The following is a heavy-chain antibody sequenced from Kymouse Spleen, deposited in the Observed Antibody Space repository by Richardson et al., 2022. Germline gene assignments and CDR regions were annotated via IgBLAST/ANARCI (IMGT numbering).Heavy chain of an antibody. V-gene: IGHV3-30*18. CDR1: GFTFSSYG. CDR3: AKDTSSGYYYDAFDI. J-gene: IGHJ3*02. CDR2: ISYDGSNK. D-gene: IGHD3-22*01. Sequence: QVQLVESGGGVVQPGRSLRLSCAASGFTFSSYGMHWVRQAPGKGLEWVAVISYDGSNKYYADSVKGRFTISRDNSKNTLYLQMNSLRAEDTAVYYCAKDTSSGYYYDAFDIWGQGTMVTVSS.